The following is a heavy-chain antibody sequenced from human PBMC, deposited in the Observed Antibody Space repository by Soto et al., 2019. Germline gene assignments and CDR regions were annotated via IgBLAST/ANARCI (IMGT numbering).Heavy chain of an antibody. J-gene: IGHJ6*03. V-gene: IGHV4-34*01. Sequence: QVQLQQWGAGLLKPSETLSLTCAVYGGSFSGYYWSWIRQPPGKGLEWIGEINHSGSTNYNPSLKSRVTISVDTSKNQFSLKLSSVTAADTAVYYCARGGYCSSTSCYPRGAYYYYYMDVWGKGTTVTVSS. CDR3: ARGGYCSSTSCYPRGAYYYYYMDV. CDR1: GGSFSGYY. CDR2: INHSGST. D-gene: IGHD2-2*01.